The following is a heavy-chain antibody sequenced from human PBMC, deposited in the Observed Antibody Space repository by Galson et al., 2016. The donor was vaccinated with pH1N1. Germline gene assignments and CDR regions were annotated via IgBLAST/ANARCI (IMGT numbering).Heavy chain of an antibody. D-gene: IGHD3-10*01. V-gene: IGHV1-18*01. Sequence: SVKVSCKASGYMFTSYGITWVRQAPGQGLEWMGLISGYNGNTNYAQKFRGRLTMTTDTSTTTAYMELRSLRSDDTAFYYCARLSGSRWLDLWGQGTLVTVSS. CDR2: ISGYNGNT. CDR3: ARLSGSRWLDL. CDR1: GYMFTSYG. J-gene: IGHJ5*02.